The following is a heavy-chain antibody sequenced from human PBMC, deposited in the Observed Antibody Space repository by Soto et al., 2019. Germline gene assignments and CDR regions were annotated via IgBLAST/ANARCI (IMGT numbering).Heavy chain of an antibody. V-gene: IGHV1-69*13. CDR2: IIPIFGTA. J-gene: IGHJ4*02. CDR3: ARELAPNGADDY. CDR1: GGTFSSYA. D-gene: IGHD1-26*01. Sequence: SVKVSCKASGGTFSSYAISWVRQAPGQGLEWMGGIIPIFGTANYAQKFQGRVTITADESTSTAYMELSSLRSEDTAVYYCARELAPNGADDYWGQGTLVTVSS.